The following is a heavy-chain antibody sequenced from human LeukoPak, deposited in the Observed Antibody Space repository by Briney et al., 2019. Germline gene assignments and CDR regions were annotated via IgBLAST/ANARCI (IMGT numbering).Heavy chain of an antibody. CDR3: ARGARAGYNLEPFDY. V-gene: IGHV4-59*08. Sequence: SETLSLTCTVSGGXMSSYYWSWIRQPPGKGLEWMGHIYYSGSTKYNPSLKSRVNISVDTSKNQFSLKLSSVTAADTAVYYCARGARAGYNLEPFDYWGQGTLVTVSS. CDR2: IYYSGST. CDR1: GGXMSSYY. J-gene: IGHJ4*02. D-gene: IGHD5-24*01.